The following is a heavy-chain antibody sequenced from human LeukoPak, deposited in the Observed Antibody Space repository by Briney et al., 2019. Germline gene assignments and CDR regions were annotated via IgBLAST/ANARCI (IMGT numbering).Heavy chain of an antibody. J-gene: IGHJ4*02. Sequence: PGGSLRLSCAASGFTFDDYAMHWVRQAPGKGLEWVSIINGDGDDTRHADSVKGRFTISRDNRKKSLYLQMNSLRTEDTALYYCAKDRGTIFNVLNYHFASWGQGTLVTVSS. CDR3: AKDRGTIFNVLNYHFAS. CDR2: INGDGDDT. D-gene: IGHD3-3*01. CDR1: GFTFDDYA. V-gene: IGHV3-43*02.